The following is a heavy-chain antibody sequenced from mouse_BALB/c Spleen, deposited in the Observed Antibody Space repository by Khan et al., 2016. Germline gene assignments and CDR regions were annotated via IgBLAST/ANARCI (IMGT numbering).Heavy chain of an antibody. V-gene: IGHV3-2*02. CDR2: IGYSGST. D-gene: IGHD1-2*01. Sequence: EVQRQESGPGLVKPSQSLSLTCTVTGYSITSDYAWNWIRQFPGNKLEWMGYIGYSGSTSYNPSLKSRISITRDSSKNQFFLQLNSVTTEDTATSYCALLRLAYWGQGTLVTVSA. J-gene: IGHJ3*01. CDR1: GYSITSDYA. CDR3: ALLRLAY.